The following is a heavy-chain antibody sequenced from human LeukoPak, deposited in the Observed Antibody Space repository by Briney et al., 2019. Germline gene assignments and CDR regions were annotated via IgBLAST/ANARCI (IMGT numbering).Heavy chain of an antibody. CDR2: INPNSGVT. CDR1: AYTFTEYY. J-gene: IGHJ4*02. CDR3: ARAQFSGSYYFDS. V-gene: IGHV1-2*02. Sequence: GASVKVSCKASAYTFTEYYIHWVRQAPGQGLEWMGWINPNSGVTNYAQKFQDRVTMTRDTSISTAFLDLWRLISDDTAVYYCARAQFSGSYYFDSWGQGILVTVSS. D-gene: IGHD1-26*01.